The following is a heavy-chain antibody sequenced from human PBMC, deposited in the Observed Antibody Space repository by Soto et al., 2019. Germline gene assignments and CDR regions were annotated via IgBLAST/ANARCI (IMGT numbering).Heavy chain of an antibody. D-gene: IGHD3-10*01. CDR3: ARELDYYGSGDY. CDR2: ISGSSSYI. Sequence: EVQLLESGGGLVQPGGSLRLSCAASGFTFSSYAMSWVRQAPGKGLEWVSAISGSSSYIYYADSVKGRFTISRDNAKNSLYLQMNSLRAEDTAVYYCARELDYYGSGDYWGQGTLVTVSS. V-gene: IGHV3-21*01. J-gene: IGHJ4*02. CDR1: GFTFSSYA.